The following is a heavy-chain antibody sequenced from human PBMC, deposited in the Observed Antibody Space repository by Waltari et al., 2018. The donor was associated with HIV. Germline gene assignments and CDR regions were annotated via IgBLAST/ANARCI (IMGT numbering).Heavy chain of an antibody. J-gene: IGHJ5*02. V-gene: IGHV3-23*01. CDR3: AKGLRFLPGGFDP. CDR2: IRGRGGRT. Sequence: EVQLLESGGGLVQPGGSLRLSCAASGFTFSSYAMSWVRRAPGKGLESVSSIRGRGGRTYDADSVKGRFTISRDNSKNTLYLQMNSLRAEDTAVYYCAKGLRFLPGGFDPWGQGTLVTVSS. CDR1: GFTFSSYA. D-gene: IGHD3-3*01.